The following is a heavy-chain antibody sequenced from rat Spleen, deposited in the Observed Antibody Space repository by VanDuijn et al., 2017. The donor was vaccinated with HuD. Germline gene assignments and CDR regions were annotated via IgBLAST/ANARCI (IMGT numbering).Heavy chain of an antibody. J-gene: IGHJ3*01. V-gene: IGHV5-31*01. Sequence: EVQLVESGGGLVQPGRSLKLSCVASGFTFNNYWMTWIRQAPGKGLEWVASITNTGGGTYYPDSVKGRFTISRDNARSTLYLQMDSLRSEDTATYYCTRLYYSNWFAYWGQGTLVAVSS. CDR3: TRLYYSNWFAY. CDR2: ITNTGGGT. CDR1: GFTFNNYW. D-gene: IGHD1-1*01.